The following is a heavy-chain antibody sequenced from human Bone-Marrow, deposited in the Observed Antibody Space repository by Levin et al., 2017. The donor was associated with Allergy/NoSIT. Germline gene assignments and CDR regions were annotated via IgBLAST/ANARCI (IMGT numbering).Heavy chain of an antibody. D-gene: IGHD1-20*01. CDR1: GFTFNNYA. J-gene: IGHJ4*02. CDR3: AKDSILYNWNRPLFDY. Sequence: TGGSLRLSCAASGFTFNNYAMHWVRQAPGKGPEWVAVISNDGSQEQYADSFKGRFTISRDNARNTLDLQMNSLRAEDSAVYYCAKDSILYNWNRPLFDYWGQGTLVTVSS. V-gene: IGHV3-30*18. CDR2: ISNDGSQE.